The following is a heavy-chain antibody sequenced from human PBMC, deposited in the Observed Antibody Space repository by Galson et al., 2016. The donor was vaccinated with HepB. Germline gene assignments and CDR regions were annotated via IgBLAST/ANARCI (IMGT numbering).Heavy chain of an antibody. V-gene: IGHV3-15*01. J-gene: IGHJ6*03. CDR2: IKSKTDGGTT. Sequence: SLRLSCAASGFTFSNAWMSWVRQAPGKGLEWVGRIKSKTDGGTTDYAAPVKGRYTISREDSKNTLYLQMNSLKTEDTAVYYCTGSGGYSGYAFYYYYYYYMDVWGKGTTVTVSS. CDR1: GFTFSNAW. CDR3: TGSGGYSGYAFYYYYYYYMDV. D-gene: IGHD5-12*01.